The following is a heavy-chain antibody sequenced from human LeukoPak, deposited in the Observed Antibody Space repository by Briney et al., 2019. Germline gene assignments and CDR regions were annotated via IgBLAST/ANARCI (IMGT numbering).Heavy chain of an antibody. CDR1: GFTLISYW. CDR2: INSDASST. J-gene: IGHJ4*02. V-gene: IGHV3-74*01. D-gene: IGHD1-26*01. Sequence: PGGSLRLSCAASGFTLISYWMHWVRQAPGKGLVWVSRINSDASSTSYADSVKGRFPITRDNTKTSLFLQLKSLRGEDTAVYYCARDGGSSGSYPYWGQGTLVTVSS. CDR3: ARDGGSSGSYPY.